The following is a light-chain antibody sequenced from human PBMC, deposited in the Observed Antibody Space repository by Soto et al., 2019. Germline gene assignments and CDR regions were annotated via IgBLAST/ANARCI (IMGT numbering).Light chain of an antibody. Sequence: GTLSLSRGESTTRCCRASQNVSNNYLAWYQQKPGQAPRLLIYDASNRATGIPARFSGSGSGTDFTLTISSLEPEDIAVYYCQQRSNWRVTFGGGTKVDIK. V-gene: IGKV3-11*01. CDR3: QQRSNWRVT. J-gene: IGKJ4*01. CDR1: QNVSNNY. CDR2: DAS.